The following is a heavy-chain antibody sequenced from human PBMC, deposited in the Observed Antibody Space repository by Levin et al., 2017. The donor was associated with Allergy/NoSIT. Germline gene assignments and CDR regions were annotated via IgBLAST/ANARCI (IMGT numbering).Heavy chain of an antibody. D-gene: IGHD3-16*01. J-gene: IGHJ4*02. CDR3: AKGLSFGYFDY. Sequence: GGSLRLSCAASGFTFDDYAMHWVRQAPGKGLEWVSGITWNSDSIGYADSVKGRFTISRDNAKNSLYLQMNSLRAEDTALDCCAKGLSFGYFDYWGQGTLVTVSS. CDR1: GFTFDDYA. CDR2: ITWNSDSI. V-gene: IGHV3-9*01.